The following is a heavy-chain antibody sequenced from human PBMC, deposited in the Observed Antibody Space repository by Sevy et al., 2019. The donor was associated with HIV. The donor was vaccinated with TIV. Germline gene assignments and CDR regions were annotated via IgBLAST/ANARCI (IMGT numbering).Heavy chain of an antibody. CDR3: ARQRPYYYDSSGYYYVGAFYI. Sequence: SETLSLTCAVSGYSISSGYYWGWIRQPPGKGLEWIGSIYHSGSTYYNPSLKSRVTISVDTSKNQFSLKLSSVTAADTAVYYCARQRPYYYDSSGYYYVGAFYIWGQGTMVTVSS. CDR1: GYSISSGYY. J-gene: IGHJ3*02. D-gene: IGHD3-22*01. V-gene: IGHV4-38-2*01. CDR2: IYHSGST.